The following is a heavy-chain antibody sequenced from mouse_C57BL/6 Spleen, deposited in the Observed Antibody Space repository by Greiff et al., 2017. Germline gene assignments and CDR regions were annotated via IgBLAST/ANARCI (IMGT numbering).Heavy chain of an antibody. CDR1: GYTFTSYW. CDR2: IDPSDSYT. Sequence: QVQLQQPGAELVRPGTSVKLSCKASGYTFTSYWMHWVKQRPGQGLEWIGVIDPSDSYTNYNQKFKGKATVTVDTSSSTAYMQLSSLTSEDSAVYYCARRGLWEYFDYWGQGTTLTVSS. J-gene: IGHJ2*01. CDR3: ARRGLWEYFDY. D-gene: IGHD1-1*02. V-gene: IGHV1-59*01.